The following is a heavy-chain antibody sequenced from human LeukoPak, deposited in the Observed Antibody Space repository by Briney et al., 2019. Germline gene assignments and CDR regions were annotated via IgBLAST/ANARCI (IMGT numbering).Heavy chain of an antibody. J-gene: IGHJ4*02. CDR2: ISSSGSTI. CDR1: GFTFSSYE. V-gene: IGHV3-48*03. D-gene: IGHD3-10*01. Sequence: GGSLRLSCAASGFTFSSYEMNWVRQAPGKGLEWVSYISSSGSTIYYADSVKGRFTISRDNAKNSLYLQMNSLRAEDTAVYYCARGKSYGSGRYHPTNYFDYWGQGTLVTVSS. CDR3: ARGKSYGSGRYHPTNYFDY.